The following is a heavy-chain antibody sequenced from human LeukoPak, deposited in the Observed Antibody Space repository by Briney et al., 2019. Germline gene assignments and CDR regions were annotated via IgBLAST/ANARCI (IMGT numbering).Heavy chain of an antibody. CDR2: INPNSGGT. D-gene: IGHD6-13*01. Sequence: ASVTVSCKASGYTFTRYYMHWVRQAPGQGLEWMGWINPNSGGTNYAQKFQGRVTMTRDTSISTAYMELSRLRSDDTAVYYCARGAAAGYVGAFDIWGQGTMVTVSS. CDR1: GYTFTRYY. V-gene: IGHV1-2*02. J-gene: IGHJ3*02. CDR3: ARGAAAGYVGAFDI.